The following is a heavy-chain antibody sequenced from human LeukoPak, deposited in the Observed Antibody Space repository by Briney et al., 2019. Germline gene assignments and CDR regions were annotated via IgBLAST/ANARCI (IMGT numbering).Heavy chain of an antibody. Sequence: ASVKVSCKASGYSFTGYYMHWVRQAPGQGLEWMGWINPNSGGTNYAQKFQGRVTMTRDTSISTAYMELSRLRSDDTAVYYCARGPSSSSWSRFDPWGQGTLVTVSS. J-gene: IGHJ5*02. CDR1: GYSFTGYY. CDR3: ARGPSSSSWSRFDP. V-gene: IGHV1-2*02. CDR2: INPNSGGT. D-gene: IGHD6-13*01.